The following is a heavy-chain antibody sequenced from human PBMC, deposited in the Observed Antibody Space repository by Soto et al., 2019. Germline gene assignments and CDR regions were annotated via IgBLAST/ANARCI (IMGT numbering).Heavy chain of an antibody. CDR3: ARDLVTLSSSSVPLDY. CDR1: GFTFSSYS. D-gene: IGHD6-6*01. J-gene: IGHJ4*02. Sequence: EVHLVESGGGLVKAGGSLRLSCAASGFTFSSYSMSWVRQAPGKGLEWVSSITSSSDYVLYADSVKGRFTISRDNAKNPLFLQMNRLRAEETAWYFRARDLVTLSSSSVPLDYWGPGTLVTVSS. CDR2: ITSSSDYV. V-gene: IGHV3-21*01.